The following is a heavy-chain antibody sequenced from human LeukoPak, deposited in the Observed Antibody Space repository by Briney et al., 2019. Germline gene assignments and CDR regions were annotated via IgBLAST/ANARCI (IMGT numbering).Heavy chain of an antibody. Sequence: GGSLRLSCAASGFTFSSYGMHWVRQAPGKGLEWVAVIWYDGSNKYYADSVKGRFTISRDNSKNTLYLQMNRLRAEDTAVYYCARADDEYYDSSGYFDYWGQGTLVTVSS. J-gene: IGHJ4*02. D-gene: IGHD3-22*01. CDR1: GFTFSSYG. CDR2: IWYDGSNK. V-gene: IGHV3-33*01. CDR3: ARADDEYYDSSGYFDY.